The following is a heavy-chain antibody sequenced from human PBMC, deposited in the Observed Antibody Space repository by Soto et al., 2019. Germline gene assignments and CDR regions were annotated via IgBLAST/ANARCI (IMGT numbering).Heavy chain of an antibody. J-gene: IGHJ5*02. V-gene: IGHV1-69*12. Sequence: QVQLVQSGAEVKKPGSSGKGSCKASGGTFSSYAISWVRQAPGQGLEWMGGIIPIFGTANYAQKFQGRVTITADESTRTAYMELSSLRSEDRAVYYCARGANWNYEWFDPWGQGTLVTVSS. CDR2: IIPIFGTA. CDR1: GGTFSSYA. D-gene: IGHD1-7*01. CDR3: ARGANWNYEWFDP.